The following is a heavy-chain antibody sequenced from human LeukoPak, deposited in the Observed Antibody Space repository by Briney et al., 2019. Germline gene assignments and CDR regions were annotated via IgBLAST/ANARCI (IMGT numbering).Heavy chain of an antibody. Sequence: GGSLRLSCEGSGFSFSSYWMTWVRQSPGKGPEWVANIKQDESERYTVDSVKGRFTISRDNAKNSLYLQMNSLRPDDTALYFCARALADSRGYYLGFDYWGPGTLVTVSS. V-gene: IGHV3-7*01. J-gene: IGHJ4*02. D-gene: IGHD3-22*01. CDR2: IKQDESER. CDR1: GFSFSSYW. CDR3: ARALADSRGYYLGFDY.